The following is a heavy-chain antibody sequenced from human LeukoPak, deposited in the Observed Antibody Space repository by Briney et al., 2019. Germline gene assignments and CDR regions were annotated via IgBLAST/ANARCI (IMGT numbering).Heavy chain of an antibody. D-gene: IGHD3-16*02. CDR3: ARAHHRRVYDYVWGGYPY. J-gene: IGHJ4*02. Sequence: PGGSLRLSCAASGFTFSSYSMNWVRQAPGKGLEWVSYISSSSSTIYYADSVKGRFTISRDNAKNSLYLQMNSLRAEDTAVYYCARAHHRRVYDYVWGGYPYWGQGTLVTVSS. V-gene: IGHV3-48*01. CDR2: ISSSSSTI. CDR1: GFTFSSYS.